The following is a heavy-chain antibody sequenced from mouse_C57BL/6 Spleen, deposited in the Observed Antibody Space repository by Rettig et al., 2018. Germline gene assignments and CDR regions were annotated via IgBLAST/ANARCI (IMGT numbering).Heavy chain of an antibody. Sequence: VKISCKASGYSFTGYFMNWVMQSHGKSLEWIGRINPYNGDTFYNQKFKGKATLTVDKSSSTAHMELRSLTSEDSAVYYCARSGTGTVFDYWGQGTTLTVSS. CDR2: INPYNGDT. D-gene: IGHD4-1*01. CDR1: GYSFTGYF. J-gene: IGHJ2*01. V-gene: IGHV1-20*01. CDR3: ARSGTGTVFDY.